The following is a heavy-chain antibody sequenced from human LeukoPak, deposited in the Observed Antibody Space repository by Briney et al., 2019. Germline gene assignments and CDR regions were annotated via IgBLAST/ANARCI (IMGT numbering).Heavy chain of an antibody. Sequence: ASVKVSCKASGYTLTYYFIHWVRQAPGQGLEWVGILNPRDGGTYFAPNFQGRVTLTSDTSTSTVYMELTSLRSEDTALYYCARSHRFCADGVCSDYWGQGTLVTVSS. CDR2: LNPRDGGT. V-gene: IGHV1-46*01. J-gene: IGHJ4*02. CDR3: ARSHRFCADGVCSDY. CDR1: GYTLTYYF. D-gene: IGHD2-8*02.